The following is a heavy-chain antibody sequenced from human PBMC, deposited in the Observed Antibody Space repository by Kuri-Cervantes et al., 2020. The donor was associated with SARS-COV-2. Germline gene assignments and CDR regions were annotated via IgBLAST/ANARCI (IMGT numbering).Heavy chain of an antibody. J-gene: IGHJ4*02. Sequence: GESLKISCAASGFTFSSYAMHWVRQAPGKGLEWVAVVSYDGSKKCYADSVKGRFTISRDNSKNTLYLQMNSLRAEDTAVYYCAKASVTAAAPFDYWGQGTLVTVSS. D-gene: IGHD6-13*01. V-gene: IGHV3-30-3*01. CDR2: VSYDGSKK. CDR1: GFTFSSYA. CDR3: AKASVTAAAPFDY.